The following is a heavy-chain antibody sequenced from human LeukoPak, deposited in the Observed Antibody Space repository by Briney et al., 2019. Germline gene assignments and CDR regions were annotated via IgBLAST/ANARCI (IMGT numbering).Heavy chain of an antibody. Sequence: GESLKISCKGSGYTFTTYWIGWVRPMPGKGLEWMGIIYPGDSDPRYSPSFQGQVTISADKSISTAYLQWSSLKASDSAMYYCVRHGLGSSWFGFDYWGQGTLVTVSS. D-gene: IGHD6-13*01. J-gene: IGHJ4*02. CDR2: IYPGDSDP. CDR3: VRHGLGSSWFGFDY. CDR1: GYTFTTYW. V-gene: IGHV5-51*01.